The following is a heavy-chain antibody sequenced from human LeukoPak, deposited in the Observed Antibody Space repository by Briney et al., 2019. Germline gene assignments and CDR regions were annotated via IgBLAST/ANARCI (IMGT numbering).Heavy chain of an antibody. CDR1: GFTFSSYG. Sequence: GGALRLSCAASGFTFSSYGMSWVRQAPGKGLEWVSAISTGGGSTYYADSVKGRFTISRDNAKNSLYLQMNSLRAEDTALYHCARGYSGSYLLDYWGQGTLVTVSS. CDR2: ISTGGGST. D-gene: IGHD1-26*01. CDR3: ARGYSGSYLLDY. J-gene: IGHJ4*02. V-gene: IGHV3-23*01.